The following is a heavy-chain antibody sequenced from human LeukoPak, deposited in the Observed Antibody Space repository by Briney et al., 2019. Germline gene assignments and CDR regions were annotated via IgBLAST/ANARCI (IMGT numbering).Heavy chain of an antibody. CDR2: FYYSGST. Sequence: SETLSLTCTVSGGSIRSGAYSWSWIRQPPGKGLEWIGYFYYSGSTHYKPSLNSRVTISVDTAKNQFSLRLNSVTAADTAVYYCASGRYKTTNFDFWGQGTLVTVSS. CDR3: ASGRYKTTNFDF. D-gene: IGHD1-7*01. J-gene: IGHJ4*02. V-gene: IGHV4-30-4*07. CDR1: GGSIRSGAYS.